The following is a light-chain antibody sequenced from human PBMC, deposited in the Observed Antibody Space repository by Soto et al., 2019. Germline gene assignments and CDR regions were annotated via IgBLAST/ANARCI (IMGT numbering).Light chain of an antibody. J-gene: IGLJ1*01. CDR3: SSYGGSNNYV. CDR1: SSDVGGYSY. Sequence: QSALTQPPSASGSPGQSVTISCTGTSSDVGGYSYVSWYQQHQGKAPKLMIYEVSKRPSGVPDRFSGSKSGNTASLTVSGLQAEDEADYYCSSYGGSNNYVFGTGTKLTVL. CDR2: EVS. V-gene: IGLV2-8*01.